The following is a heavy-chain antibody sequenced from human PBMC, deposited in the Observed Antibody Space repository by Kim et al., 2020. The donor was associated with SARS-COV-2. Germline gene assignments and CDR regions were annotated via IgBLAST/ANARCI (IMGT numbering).Heavy chain of an antibody. V-gene: IGHV4-34*01. CDR2: INHSGST. Sequence: SETLSLTCAVYGGSFSGYYWSWIRQPPGKGLEWIGEINHSGSTNYNPSLKSRVTISVDTSKNQFSLKMSSVTAADTAVYYCARGGGITMVWGVMKYDYY. J-gene: IGHJ6*01. D-gene: IGHD3-10*01. CDR1: GGSFSGYY. CDR3: ARGGGITMVWGVMKYDYY.